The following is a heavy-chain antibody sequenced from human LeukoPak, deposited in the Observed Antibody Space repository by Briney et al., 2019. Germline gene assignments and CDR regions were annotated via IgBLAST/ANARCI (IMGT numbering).Heavy chain of an antibody. CDR1: GFTVSNNF. J-gene: IGHJ4*02. Sequence: GESLKISCAASGFTVSNNFMNWVRQAPGKGLEWVSTISGTGSSTYYADSVKGRFAISRDSSKNTLYLQMNSLRAEDTAVYYCAARPPRAVAGPFDYWGQGTLVTVSS. D-gene: IGHD6-19*01. V-gene: IGHV3-23*01. CDR2: ISGTGSST. CDR3: AARPPRAVAGPFDY.